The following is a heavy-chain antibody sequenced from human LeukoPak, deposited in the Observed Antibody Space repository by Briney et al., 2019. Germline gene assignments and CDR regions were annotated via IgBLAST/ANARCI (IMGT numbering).Heavy chain of an antibody. CDR1: GYTFTSYD. J-gene: IGHJ6*02. Sequence: GASVKVSCKASGYTFTSYDINWVRQAPGQGLEWMGGIIPIFGTANYAQKFQGRVTITADESTSTAYMELSSLRSEDTAVYYCARGLRDSPVDYGMDVWGQGTTVTVSS. V-gene: IGHV1-69*13. CDR3: ARGLRDSPVDYGMDV. CDR2: IIPIFGTA.